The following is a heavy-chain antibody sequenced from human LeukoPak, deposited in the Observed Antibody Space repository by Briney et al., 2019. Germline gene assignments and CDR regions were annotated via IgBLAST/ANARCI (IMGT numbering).Heavy chain of an antibody. CDR3: ARGVVCTSCYQNWFDP. CDR2: FDPEDGET. D-gene: IGHD2-2*01. V-gene: IGHV1-24*01. J-gene: IGHJ5*02. CDR1: GYTLTELS. Sequence: GASVKVSCKVSGYTLTELSMHWVRQAPGKGLEWMGGFDPEDGETIYAQKFQGRVTMTEDTSTDTAYMELSSLRSEDTAVYYCARGVVCTSCYQNWFDPWGQGTLVTVSS.